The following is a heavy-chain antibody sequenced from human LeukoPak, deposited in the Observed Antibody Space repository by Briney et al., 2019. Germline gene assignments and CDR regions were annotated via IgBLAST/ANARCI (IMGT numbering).Heavy chain of an antibody. D-gene: IGHD3-3*01. V-gene: IGHV3-21*01. CDR3: ARPITIFGVVGDDY. J-gene: IGHJ4*02. Sequence: GGSLRLSCAASGFTFSSYSMNWVRRAPGKGLEWVSSISSSSSYIYYADSVKGRFTISRDNAKNSLYLQMNSLRAEDMAVYYCARPITIFGVVGDDYWGQGTLVTVSS. CDR1: GFTFSSYS. CDR2: ISSSSSYI.